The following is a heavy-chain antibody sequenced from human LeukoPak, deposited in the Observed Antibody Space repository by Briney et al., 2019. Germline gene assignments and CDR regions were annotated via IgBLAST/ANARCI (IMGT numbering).Heavy chain of an antibody. CDR3: ARGPSVLLWFGESHPHFDY. CDR2: INHSGST. J-gene: IGHJ4*02. Sequence: PSETLSLTCAVYGGSFSGYYWSWIRQPPGKGLEWIGEINHSGSTNYNPSLKSRVTISVDTSKNQFSLKLSSVTAADTAVYYCARGPSVLLWFGESHPHFDYWGQGTLVTVSS. CDR1: GGSFSGYY. V-gene: IGHV4-34*01. D-gene: IGHD3-10*01.